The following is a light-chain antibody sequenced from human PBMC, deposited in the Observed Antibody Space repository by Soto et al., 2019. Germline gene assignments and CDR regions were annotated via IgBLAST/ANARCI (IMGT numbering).Light chain of an antibody. V-gene: IGLV2-8*01. CDR1: SSDVGGYNY. CDR3: SSYAGTPFV. J-gene: IGLJ1*01. Sequence: QSALTQPPSASGSPGQSVTISCTGTSSDVGGYNYVSWYQQHPGKAPKLMIYEVNKRPSGVPDRFSGSKSGNTASLTVSGLQAEDQADYYCSSYAGTPFVFGNGTKVXXL. CDR2: EVN.